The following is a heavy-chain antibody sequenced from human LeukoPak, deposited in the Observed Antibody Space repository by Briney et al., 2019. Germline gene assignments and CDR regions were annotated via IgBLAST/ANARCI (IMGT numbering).Heavy chain of an antibody. Sequence: GGSLRLSCAASGLTFSSYAMSWVRQAPGKGLEWVSSISGSGGTTYYADSVKGRFTISRDNSKNTLYLQMNSLRAEDTAVYYCAKVGDLFDYWGQGTLVIVSS. V-gene: IGHV3-23*01. CDR2: ISGSGGTT. CDR1: GLTFSSYA. J-gene: IGHJ4*02. CDR3: AKVGDLFDY.